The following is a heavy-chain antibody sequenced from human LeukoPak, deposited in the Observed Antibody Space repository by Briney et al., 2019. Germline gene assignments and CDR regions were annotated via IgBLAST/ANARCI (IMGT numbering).Heavy chain of an antibody. V-gene: IGHV3-21*01. Sequence: GGSLRLSCAASGFTFGSYSMTWVRQAPGKGLEWVSLIDSNSNFMNYADSVKGRFTISRDNAKKSLYLGMNSLRAEDTAVYYCAKDSHSWSRDYWGQGTLVTVSS. J-gene: IGHJ4*02. CDR2: IDSNSNFM. CDR3: AKDSHSWSRDY. CDR1: GFTFGSYS. D-gene: IGHD6-13*01.